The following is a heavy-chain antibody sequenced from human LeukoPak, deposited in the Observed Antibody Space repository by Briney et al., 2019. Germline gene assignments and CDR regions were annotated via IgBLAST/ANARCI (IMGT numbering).Heavy chain of an antibody. V-gene: IGHV4-59*01. CDR2: IYYSGST. CDR3: ASFKVQGDFDY. Sequence: SETLSLTCTVSGGSISSYYWSWIRQPPGKGLEWIGYIYYSGSTNYNPSLKSRVTISVDTSKNQFSLKLSSVTAADTAVYYCASFKVQGDFDYWGQGTLVTVSS. CDR1: GGSISSYY. J-gene: IGHJ4*02. D-gene: IGHD3-16*01.